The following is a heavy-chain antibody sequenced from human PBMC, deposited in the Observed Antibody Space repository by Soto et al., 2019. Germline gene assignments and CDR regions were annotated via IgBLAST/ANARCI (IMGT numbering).Heavy chain of an antibody. CDR2: ISWDGGST. J-gene: IGHJ6*02. CDR1: GFTFDDYA. CDR3: ATGLKIYEIWNDVGLMGGMDR. D-gene: IGHD1-1*01. V-gene: IGHV3-43D*04. Sequence: VSLSLSCAASGFTFDDYAMHGVRQAPGKGLEWVSLISWDGGSTYYADSVKGRFTISRDNSKNSLYLQMNSLRAEDTALYYCATGLKIYEIWNDVGLMGGMDRWGQGTTVTLAS.